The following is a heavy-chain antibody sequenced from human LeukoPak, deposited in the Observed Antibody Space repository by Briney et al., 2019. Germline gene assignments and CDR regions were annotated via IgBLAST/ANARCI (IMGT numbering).Heavy chain of an antibody. V-gene: IGHV4-4*02. CDR1: GGSISSSNW. J-gene: IGHJ5*02. Sequence: SETLSLTCAVSGGSISSSNWWSWVRQPPGKGLEWIGEIYHSGSTNYNPSLKSRVTISVDKSKNQFSLKLSSVTAADTAVYYCARGHRIVATMAWFDPWGQGTLVTVSS. CDR3: ARGHRIVATMAWFDP. CDR2: IYHSGST. D-gene: IGHD5-12*01.